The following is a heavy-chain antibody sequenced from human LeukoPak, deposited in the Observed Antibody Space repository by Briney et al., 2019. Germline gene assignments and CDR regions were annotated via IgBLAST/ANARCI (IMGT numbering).Heavy chain of an antibody. V-gene: IGHV3-15*01. Sequence: GGSLRLSCAASGFSFSNAWMSWVRQAPGKGLEWVGRIKSKTDGGTPDYAAPVKGRFTISRDDSKNTLYLQMNSLKTEDTAVYYCTTDPYLHIAVAGTGDYWGQGTLVTVSS. J-gene: IGHJ4*02. D-gene: IGHD6-19*01. CDR2: IKSKTDGGTP. CDR1: GFSFSNAW. CDR3: TTDPYLHIAVAGTGDY.